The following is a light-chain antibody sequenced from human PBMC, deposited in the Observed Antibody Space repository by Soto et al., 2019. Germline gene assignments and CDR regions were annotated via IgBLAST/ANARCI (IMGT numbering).Light chain of an antibody. V-gene: IGKV4-1*01. Sequence: DIVMTQSPDSLAVSLGERATINCKSSQSVLYSSNNKNYLTWYQQKPGQPPKLLIYWASTRESGVPDRFSGSGSGTDFTLTISSLQAEDVAVYYCQQHYSAPLTFGGGTNVEIK. J-gene: IGKJ4*01. CDR2: WAS. CDR3: QQHYSAPLT. CDR1: QSVLYSSNNKNY.